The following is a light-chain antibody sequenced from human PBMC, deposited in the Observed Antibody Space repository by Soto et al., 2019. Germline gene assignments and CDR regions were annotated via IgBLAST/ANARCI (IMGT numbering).Light chain of an antibody. CDR2: ADS. Sequence: SYELTQPPSVSVAPGQTATFTCGADNIGSKSVHWYQKKPGQAPLLVVFADSDRPPGIPARFSAFNSGNTAILTISMVEDGDEADYYCDVWDISGDQVVFGGGTKLTVL. CDR3: DVWDISGDQVV. J-gene: IGLJ2*01. CDR1: NIGSKS. V-gene: IGLV3-21*02.